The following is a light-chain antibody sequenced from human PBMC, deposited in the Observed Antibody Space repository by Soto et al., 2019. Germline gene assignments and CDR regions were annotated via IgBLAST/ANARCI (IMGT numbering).Light chain of an antibody. J-gene: IGLJ1*01. V-gene: IGLV2-14*01. Sequence: QSALTQPASVSGSPGQSITISCTGTSSDVGGYNYVSWYQQHPGKAPKPIIYEVINRPTGVSNRFSGSKSGHTASLTISGLQSEDEADYFCTSYTSSSTLDVFGTGTKLTVL. CDR3: TSYTSSSTLDV. CDR1: SSDVGGYNY. CDR2: EVI.